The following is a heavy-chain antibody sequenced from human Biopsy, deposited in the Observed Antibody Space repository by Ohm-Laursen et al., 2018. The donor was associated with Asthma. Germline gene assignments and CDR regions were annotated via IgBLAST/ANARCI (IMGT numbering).Heavy chain of an antibody. V-gene: IGHV1-24*01. Sequence: TSVKVSCKLSGYSLTDLSMHWVRQAPGQGLEWMGGHDHEEGGTVNARRFQGRVTMTEDTSTDTAYMELSSLSSDDTAVYYCASDFPKDYVRYNFQFWGQGTLVTVSS. CDR3: ASDFPKDYVRYNFQF. J-gene: IGHJ4*02. CDR1: GYSLTDLS. CDR2: HDHEEGGT. D-gene: IGHD4-17*01.